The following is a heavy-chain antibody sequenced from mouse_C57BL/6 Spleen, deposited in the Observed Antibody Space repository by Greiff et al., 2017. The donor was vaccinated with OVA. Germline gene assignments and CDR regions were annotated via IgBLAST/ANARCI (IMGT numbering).Heavy chain of an antibody. D-gene: IGHD1-1*01. J-gene: IGHJ1*03. V-gene: IGHV1-82*01. CDR2: IYPGDGDT. CDR1: GYAFSSSW. Sequence: VQLQQSGPELVKPGASVKISCKASGYAFSSSWMNWVKQRPGKGLEWIGRIYPGDGDTNYNGKFTGKATLTADKSSSTAYMQLSSLTSEDSAVYFCARGGYYGSGWYFDVWGTGTTVTVSS. CDR3: ARGGYYGSGWYFDV.